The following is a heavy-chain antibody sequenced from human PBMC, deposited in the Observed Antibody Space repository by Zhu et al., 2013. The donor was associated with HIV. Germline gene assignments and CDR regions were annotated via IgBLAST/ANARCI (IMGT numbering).Heavy chain of an antibody. V-gene: IGHV1-18*01. Sequence: QVQLVQSGAEVKKPGASVKVSCKASGYTFTSYGISWVRQAPGQGLEWMGWISAYNGNTNYAQKLQGRVTMTTDTSTSTAYMELRSLRSDDTAVYYCARVSDYYDSSGYYSVFGYWGQGTLVTVSS. CDR3: ARVSDYYDSSGYYSVFGY. CDR2: ISAYNGNT. CDR1: GYTFTSYG. D-gene: IGHD3-22*01. J-gene: IGHJ4*02.